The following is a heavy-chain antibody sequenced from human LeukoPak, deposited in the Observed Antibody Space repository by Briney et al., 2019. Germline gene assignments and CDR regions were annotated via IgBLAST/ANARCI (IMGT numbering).Heavy chain of an antibody. J-gene: IGHJ4*02. D-gene: IGHD4/OR15-4a*01. Sequence: GGSLRLSCAASGFTFGNYAMSWVRQAPGKGLEWVSFIYSDNTHYSDSVKGRFTISRDNSKNTLYLQMNSLRAEDTAVYYCARRAGAYSHPYDYWGQGTLVTVSS. CDR2: IYSDNT. V-gene: IGHV3-53*01. CDR1: GFTFGNYA. CDR3: ARRAGAYSHPYDY.